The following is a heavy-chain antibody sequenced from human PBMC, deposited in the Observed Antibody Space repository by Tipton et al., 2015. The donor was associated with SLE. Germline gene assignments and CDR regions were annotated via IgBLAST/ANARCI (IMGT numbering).Heavy chain of an antibody. CDR1: GGSISSYY. V-gene: IGHV4-34*01. D-gene: IGHD7-27*01. Sequence: TLSLTCTVSGGSISSYYWSWIRQPPGKGLEWIGEINHSGSTNYNPSLKSRVTISVDTSKNQFSLKLSSVTAADTAVYYCARDSPTWGYYYYMDVWGKGTTVTVSS. CDR3: ARDSPTWGYYYYMDV. J-gene: IGHJ6*03. CDR2: INHSGST.